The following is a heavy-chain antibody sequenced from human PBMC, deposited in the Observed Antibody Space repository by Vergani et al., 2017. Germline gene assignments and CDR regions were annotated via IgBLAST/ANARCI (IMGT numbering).Heavy chain of an antibody. D-gene: IGHD3-9*01. V-gene: IGHV3-23*01. Sequence: EVQLLESGGGLVQPGGSLRLSCAASGFTFSSYAMSWVRQAPGKGLEWVSAISGSGGSTYYADSVKGRFTISRDNSKNTLYLQMNSLRAEDTAVYYCARDPRLHYDILTGYYPLDYWGQGTLVTVSS. J-gene: IGHJ4*02. CDR3: ARDPRLHYDILTGYYPLDY. CDR2: ISGSGGST. CDR1: GFTFSSYA.